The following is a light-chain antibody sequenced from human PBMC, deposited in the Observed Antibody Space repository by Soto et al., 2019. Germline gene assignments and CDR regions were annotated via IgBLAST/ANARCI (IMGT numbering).Light chain of an antibody. CDR1: QSVSTK. Sequence: EIVMTQSPATLSVSPGERATLSCRASQSVSTKLAWYQQKPGQAPRLLIYGASTRATGVPARISGGGSGTEFTLTISSLLSEDFAVYYCQQYDDWPPDTFGQGTKLEIK. J-gene: IGKJ2*01. CDR3: QQYDDWPPDT. V-gene: IGKV3-15*01. CDR2: GAS.